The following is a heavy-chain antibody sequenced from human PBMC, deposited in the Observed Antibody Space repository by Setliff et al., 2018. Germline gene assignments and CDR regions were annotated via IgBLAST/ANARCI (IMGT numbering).Heavy chain of an antibody. CDR1: TFTFSKYA. V-gene: IGHV3-23*01. Sequence: SLRLSCAASTFTFSKYAVTWVRQAPGKGLQWVASIGASGHNTYYADFVKGRFTISRDNAKNSLYLQMNSLRVEDTAFFYCARVGPSQGIAVATYFFDYWGQGTLVTVSS. J-gene: IGHJ4*02. D-gene: IGHD6-19*01. CDR3: ARVGPSQGIAVATYFFDY. CDR2: IGASGHNT.